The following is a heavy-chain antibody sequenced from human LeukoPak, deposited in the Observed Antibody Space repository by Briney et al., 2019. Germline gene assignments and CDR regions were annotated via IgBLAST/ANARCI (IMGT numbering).Heavy chain of an antibody. Sequence: GEPLKISCKGSGYSFTSYWIGWVRQMPGKGLERMGIIYPGDSDTRYSPSFQGQVTISADKSISTAYLQWSSLKASDTAMYYCARHLAVAGDDAFDIWGQGTMVTVSS. D-gene: IGHD6-19*01. V-gene: IGHV5-51*01. CDR1: GYSFTSYW. J-gene: IGHJ3*02. CDR2: IYPGDSDT. CDR3: ARHLAVAGDDAFDI.